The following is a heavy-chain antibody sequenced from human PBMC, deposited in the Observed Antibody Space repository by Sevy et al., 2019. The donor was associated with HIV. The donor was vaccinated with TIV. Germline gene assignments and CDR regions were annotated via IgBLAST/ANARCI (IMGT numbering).Heavy chain of an antibody. D-gene: IGHD2-2*01. Sequence: GGSLSLSCAASGFTFSNYAMSWVRQAPGKGLEWVSSISRRGSSTDYEDSGKGRFTISGDNSMKPLYLQMNSLRAEETAVYYCAKVDVVVPVADYGLDVWGQGTTVTVSS. CDR3: AKVDVVVPVADYGLDV. CDR2: ISRRGSST. CDR1: GFTFSNYA. V-gene: IGHV3-23*01. J-gene: IGHJ6*02.